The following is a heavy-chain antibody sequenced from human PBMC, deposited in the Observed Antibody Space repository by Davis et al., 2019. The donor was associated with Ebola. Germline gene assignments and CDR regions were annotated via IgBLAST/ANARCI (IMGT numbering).Heavy chain of an antibody. CDR1: GGSISSYY. Sequence: PSETLSLTCTVSGGSISSYYWSWIRQPPGKGLEWIGYIYYSGSTNYNPSLKSRVTISVDTSKNQFSLKLSSVTAADTAVYYCARVAKQWLVKYFDYWGQGTLVTVSS. J-gene: IGHJ4*02. CDR2: IYYSGST. CDR3: ARVAKQWLVKYFDY. D-gene: IGHD6-19*01. V-gene: IGHV4-59*01.